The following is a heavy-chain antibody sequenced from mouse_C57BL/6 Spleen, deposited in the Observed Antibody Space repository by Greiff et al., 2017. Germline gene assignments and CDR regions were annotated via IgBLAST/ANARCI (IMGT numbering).Heavy chain of an antibody. Sequence: QVQLQQSGAELVRPGASVKLSCKASGYTFTDYYINWVKQRPGQGLEWIARIYPGSGNTYYNEKFNGQATLTAEKSSSTAYMQLSSLTSEDSAVYCCARGAPDGNFFAYWGQGTLVTVSA. CDR3: ARGAPDGNFFAY. CDR2: IYPGSGNT. V-gene: IGHV1-76*01. CDR1: GYTFTDYY. D-gene: IGHD2-1*01. J-gene: IGHJ3*01.